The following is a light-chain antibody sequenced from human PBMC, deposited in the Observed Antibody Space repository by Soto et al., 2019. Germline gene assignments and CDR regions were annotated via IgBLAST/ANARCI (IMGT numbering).Light chain of an antibody. CDR1: SSNIGSNT. V-gene: IGLV1-44*01. J-gene: IGLJ2*01. Sequence: QSVLTQPPSASGTPGQRVTIPCSGRSSNIGSNTVNWYQQLPGTAPKLLIQNNNQRPSGVPDRLSGSKSGTSASLAISGLQSEDEADYYCPAWDDSLNGAVFGGGTMLTVL. CDR3: PAWDDSLNGAV. CDR2: NNN.